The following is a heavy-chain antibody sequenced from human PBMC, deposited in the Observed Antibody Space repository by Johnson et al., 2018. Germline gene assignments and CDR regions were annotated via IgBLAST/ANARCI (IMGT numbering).Heavy chain of an antibody. D-gene: IGHD6-13*01. CDR3: SKDRKTAAGNFDY. V-gene: IGHV3-30*18. CDR1: GFTFTHYG. J-gene: IGHJ4*02. CDR2: ISYDGSNQ. Sequence: QVQLVQSGGGVVQPGRSLRLSCAASGFTFTHYGMHWVRQAPGKGLEWVALISYDGSNQYYANSVKGRFTISIDNSKTTLSLQMNSLKAEDTAGYYCSKDRKTAAGNFDYWGQGVLVIVSS.